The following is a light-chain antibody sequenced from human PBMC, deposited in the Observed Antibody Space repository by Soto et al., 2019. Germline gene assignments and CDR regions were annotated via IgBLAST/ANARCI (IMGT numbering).Light chain of an antibody. V-gene: IGKV3D-20*01. CDR2: DTS. J-gene: IGKJ4*01. CDR3: QQHDTSLT. Sequence: IVLTQSPASLSLSPGERATLSCGASHTIASVYLAWYQHKPGLAPRLLIYDTSIRATGIPDRLTGSGNGTDFTLAISRREPEGFEVYFCQQHDTSLTFGGGTKVEIK. CDR1: HTIASVY.